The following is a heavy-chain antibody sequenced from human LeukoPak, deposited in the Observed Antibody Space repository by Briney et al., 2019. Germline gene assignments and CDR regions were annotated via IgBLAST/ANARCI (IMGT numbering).Heavy chain of an antibody. CDR2: IYSGGST. D-gene: IGHD3-3*01. J-gene: IGHJ4*02. CDR1: GFTVSSNY. Sequence: SGGSLRPSCAASGFTVSSNYMSWVRQAPGKGLEWVSVIYSGGSTYYADSVKGRFTISRDNSKNTLYLQMNSLRAEDTAVYYCARPPPAYDFWSGYRYYFDYWGQGTLVTVSS. CDR3: ARPPPAYDFWSGYRYYFDY. V-gene: IGHV3-66*04.